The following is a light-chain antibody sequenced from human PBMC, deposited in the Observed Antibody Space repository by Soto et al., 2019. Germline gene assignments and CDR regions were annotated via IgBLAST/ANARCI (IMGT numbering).Light chain of an antibody. J-gene: IGKJ1*01. V-gene: IGKV3-20*01. CDR1: QSFSSSY. Sequence: EIVLTQSPGTLSFSPGERSTLSFRASQSFSSSYLAWYQQKPGQAPRLLIYGASSRATGIPDRFSGSGSGTDFTLTISRLEPEDFAVYYCQQYGSSPTFGQGTKVDIK. CDR3: QQYGSSPT. CDR2: GAS.